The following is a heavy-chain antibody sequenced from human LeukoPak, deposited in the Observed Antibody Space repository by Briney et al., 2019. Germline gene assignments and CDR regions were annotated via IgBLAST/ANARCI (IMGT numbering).Heavy chain of an antibody. V-gene: IGHV4-38-2*02. CDR3: ARDRGRGYYYYYMDA. J-gene: IGHJ6*03. CDR1: GYPISSGYY. D-gene: IGHD3-10*01. Sequence: SETLSLTCTVSGYPISSGYYWGWIRQPPGKGLEWIGSIYHSGSTYYNPSLKSRVTISVDTSKNQFSLKLSSVTAADTAVYYCARDRGRGYYYYYMDAWGKGTTVTVSS. CDR2: IYHSGST.